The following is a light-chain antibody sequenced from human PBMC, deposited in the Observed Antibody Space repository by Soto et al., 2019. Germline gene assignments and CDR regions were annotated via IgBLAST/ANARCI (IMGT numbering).Light chain of an antibody. V-gene: IGLV2-14*03. CDR2: DVS. CDR3: SSYTSRSTLV. CDR1: SSDVGGYNY. Sequence: QSALTQPASVSGSPGQSITISCTGTSSDVGGYNYVSWYQHHPGKAPKLMIYDVSNRPSGVSNRFSGSKSGNTASLPISGLQAEDEADYYCSSYTSRSTLVFGGGTKLTVL. J-gene: IGLJ2*01.